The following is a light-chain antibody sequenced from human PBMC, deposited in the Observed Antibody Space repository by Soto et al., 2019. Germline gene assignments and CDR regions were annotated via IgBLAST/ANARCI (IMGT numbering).Light chain of an antibody. Sequence: QSALTQPASVSGSPGQSITISCTGTSSDVGSYDFVSWYQQYPGKAPKLMIYEGSKRPSGVSNRFSGSKSGNTASLTISGLQAEDEADYYCCSYAGSKRVFGTGTKVTVL. CDR3: CSYAGSKRV. CDR2: EGS. CDR1: SSDVGSYDF. J-gene: IGLJ1*01. V-gene: IGLV2-23*01.